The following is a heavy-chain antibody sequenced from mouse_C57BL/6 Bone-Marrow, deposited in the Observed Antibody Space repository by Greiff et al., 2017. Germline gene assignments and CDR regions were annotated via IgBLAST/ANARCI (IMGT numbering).Heavy chain of an antibody. CDR1: GYTFTSYW. CDR3: ARHYSKYGFAY. V-gene: IGHV1-55*01. J-gene: IGHJ3*01. Sequence: QVQLQQPGAELVKPGASVKMSCKASGYTFTSYWITWVKQRPGQGLEWIGDIYPGSGSTNYNEKFNSKATLTVDPSSRTALIQLSILTSEDSAVYYCARHYSKYGFAYWGQGTLVTVSA. D-gene: IGHD2-5*01. CDR2: IYPGSGST.